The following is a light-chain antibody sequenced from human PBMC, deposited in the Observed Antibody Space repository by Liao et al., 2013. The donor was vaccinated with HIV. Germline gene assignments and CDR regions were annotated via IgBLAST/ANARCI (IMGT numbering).Light chain of an antibody. Sequence: SYELTQPPSVSVPPGQTASITCSGDKLANRYTCWYQQKPGQSPVLVIYEDNKRPSGIPERFSGSTSGNTATLTISGTQAIDEADYYCQTWDSTSYVFGTGTKVIVL. CDR3: QTWDSTSYV. V-gene: IGLV3-1*01. J-gene: IGLJ1*01. CDR2: EDN. CDR1: KLANRY.